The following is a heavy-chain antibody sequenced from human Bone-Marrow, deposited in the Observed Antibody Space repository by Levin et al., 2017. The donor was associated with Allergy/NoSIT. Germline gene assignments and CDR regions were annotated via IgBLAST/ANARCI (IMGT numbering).Heavy chain of an antibody. D-gene: IGHD3-9*01. V-gene: IGHV3-21*01. CDR1: GFTFSSYS. J-gene: IGHJ4*02. CDR2: ISSSSSYI. CDR3: AGGPYDILTGSKY. Sequence: PGGSLRLSCAASGFTFSSYSMNWVRQAPGKGLEWVSSISSSSSYIYYADSVKGRFTISRDNAKNSLYLQMNSLRAEDTAVYYCAGGPYDILTGSKYWGQGTLVTVSS.